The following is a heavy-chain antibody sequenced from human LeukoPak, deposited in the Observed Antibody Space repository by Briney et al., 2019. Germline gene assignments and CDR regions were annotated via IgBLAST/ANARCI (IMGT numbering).Heavy chain of an antibody. V-gene: IGHV3-30*03. CDR3: ARDQLRRGTSYLDN. D-gene: IGHD1-26*01. CDR2: VSFERNDK. J-gene: IGHJ4*02. CDR1: GFNFRSFG. Sequence: PGGSLRLSCAASGFNFRSFGFHWVRQAPGKGLEWLAIVSFERNDKYYADSVKGRFTISGDESKNTLYLQMNSLRSDDTAVYYCARDQLRRGTSYLDNWGQGTLVTVAS.